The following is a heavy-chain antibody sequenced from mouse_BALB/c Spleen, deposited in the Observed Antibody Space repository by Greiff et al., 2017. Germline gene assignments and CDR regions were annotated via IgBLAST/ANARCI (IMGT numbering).Heavy chain of an antibody. J-gene: IGHJ4*01. CDR1: GFTFSDYY. CDR2: ISDGGSYT. V-gene: IGHV5-4*02. D-gene: IGHD2-1*01. Sequence: EVQLVESGGGLVKPGGTLKLSCAVSGFTFSDYYMYWVRQTPEKRLEWVATISDGGSYTYYPDSVKGRFTISRDNAKNNLYLQMSSLKSEDTAMYYCARGDGNYDYYAMDYWGQGTSVTVSS. CDR3: ARGDGNYDYYAMDY.